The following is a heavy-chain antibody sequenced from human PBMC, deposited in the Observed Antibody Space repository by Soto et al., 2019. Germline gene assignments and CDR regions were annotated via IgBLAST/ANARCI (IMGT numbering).Heavy chain of an antibody. CDR2: IWHSGST. V-gene: IGHV4-4*02. D-gene: IGHD3-16*02. CDR3: AYGFGGYRLDI. Sequence: SETLSLTCAVSGDSISNNKWWGWVRQPPGKGLEWIGDIWHSGSTNYNPSLKSRVTISVDKSKNQFSLEVNSVTAADTAMYYCAYGFGGYRLDIGGKGTMVTVSS. CDR1: GDSISNNKW. J-gene: IGHJ3*02.